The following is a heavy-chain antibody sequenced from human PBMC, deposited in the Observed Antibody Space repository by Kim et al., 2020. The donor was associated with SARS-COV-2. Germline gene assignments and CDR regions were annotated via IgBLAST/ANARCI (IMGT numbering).Heavy chain of an antibody. CDR3: ARGSPIAAAGTTTG. J-gene: IGHJ4*02. Sequence: ANSVKGRFTISRDNSKNSLYRQMGSLRAEDMAVYYCARGSPIAAAGTTTGWGQGTLVTVSS. D-gene: IGHD6-13*01. V-gene: IGHV3-64*01.